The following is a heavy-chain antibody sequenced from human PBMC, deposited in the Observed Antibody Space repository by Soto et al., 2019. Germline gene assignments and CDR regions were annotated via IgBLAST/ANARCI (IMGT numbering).Heavy chain of an antibody. CDR1: GFTFSSYG. V-gene: IGHV3-23*01. CDR3: AKGTKFFYYYAMDV. Sequence: SGGSLRLSCAASGFTFSSYGMNWVRQAPGKGLEWVSALSGSGDTTYYADSVRGRFSISRDNSKNTLYLQMSSLRGEDTAVYYCAKGTKFFYYYAMDVWGQGTTVTV. D-gene: IGHD2-8*01. CDR2: LSGSGDTT. J-gene: IGHJ6*02.